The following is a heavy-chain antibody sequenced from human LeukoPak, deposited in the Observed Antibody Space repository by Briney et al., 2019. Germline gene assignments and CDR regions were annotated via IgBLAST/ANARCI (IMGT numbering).Heavy chain of an antibody. Sequence: AGGSLRLSCAASGFTFSSYSMNWVRQAPGKGLEWVSSISSSSSYIYYADSVKGRFTISRDNAKNSLYLQMNSLRAEDTAVYYCAREGMIVVVLDYWGQGTLVTVSS. V-gene: IGHV3-21*01. D-gene: IGHD3-22*01. J-gene: IGHJ4*02. CDR3: AREGMIVVVLDY. CDR1: GFTFSSYS. CDR2: ISSSSSYI.